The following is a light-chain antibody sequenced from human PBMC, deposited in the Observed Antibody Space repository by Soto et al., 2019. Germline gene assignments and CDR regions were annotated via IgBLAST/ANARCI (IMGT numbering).Light chain of an antibody. V-gene: IGLV1-40*01. CDR1: SSNIGAGYD. CDR3: QSYDSSLSVYVV. Sequence: QSALTQPPSVSGAPGQRVTISCTGSSSNIGAGYDVHWYQQLPGTAPKLLIYGNSNRPSGVPDRFSGSKSGTSAPLAITGLQAEDEADYYCQSYDSSLSVYVVFGGGTQLTVL. CDR2: GNS. J-gene: IGLJ2*01.